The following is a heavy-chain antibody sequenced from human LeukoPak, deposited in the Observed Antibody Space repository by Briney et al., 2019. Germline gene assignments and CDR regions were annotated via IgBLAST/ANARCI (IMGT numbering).Heavy chain of an antibody. CDR1: GYTFTSYG. Sequence: ASVKVSCKASGYTFTSYGISWVRQAPGQGLEWMGWISAYNGNTNYAQKLQGRVTMTTDTSTSSAYMELRSLRSDDTAVYYCARQPAPMVRGVLSGGSRYYFDYWGQGTLVTVSS. CDR3: ARQPAPMVRGVLSGGSRYYFDY. CDR2: ISAYNGNT. V-gene: IGHV1-18*01. D-gene: IGHD3-10*01. J-gene: IGHJ4*02.